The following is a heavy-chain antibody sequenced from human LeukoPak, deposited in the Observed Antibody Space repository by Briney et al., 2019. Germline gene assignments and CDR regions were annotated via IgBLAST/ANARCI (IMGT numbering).Heavy chain of an antibody. V-gene: IGHV4-34*01. CDR1: GGSFSGYY. CDR3: ATGRNGVVPAPILGVGPWYNYHYMDV. D-gene: IGHD2-2*02. CDR2: IDHSGTT. J-gene: IGHJ6*03. Sequence: SETLSLTCVVYGGSFSGYYWSWIRQPPGKGLEWIGEIDHSGTTNYNPSLKSRVTISVDTSKNQFSLMVSSVTAADTAVYYCATGRNGVVPAPILGVGPWYNYHYMDVWGKGTTVTVSS.